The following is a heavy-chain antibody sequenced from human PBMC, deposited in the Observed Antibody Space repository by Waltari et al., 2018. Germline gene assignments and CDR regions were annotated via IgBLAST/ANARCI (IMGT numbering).Heavy chain of an antibody. J-gene: IGHJ4*02. Sequence: EVQLVESGGGLVQPGGSLRLSCAPFGFTFWSYLMTLDRQAPGKGLEWVTNIKKDGGEKYYVDSVKGRFTVSRDNSKNSLYLQMSSLRAEDTAVYYCARDRGYCGGDCYKNLDSWGQGTLVAVSS. V-gene: IGHV3-7*01. CDR2: IKKDGGEK. D-gene: IGHD2-21*01. CDR1: GFTFWSYL. CDR3: ARDRGYCGGDCYKNLDS.